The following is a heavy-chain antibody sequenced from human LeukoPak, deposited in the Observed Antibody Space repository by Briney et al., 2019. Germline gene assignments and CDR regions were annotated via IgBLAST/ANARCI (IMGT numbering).Heavy chain of an antibody. J-gene: IGHJ4*02. CDR3: TSGAAVTMVRDASYYFDY. CDR2: INPNSGGT. D-gene: IGHD3-10*01. CDR1: GYTFTGYY. V-gene: IGHV1-2*02. Sequence: ASVKVSCKASGYTFTGYYIHWVRQAPGQALEWMGWINPNSGGTNYAPKFHGRVTMTRDTSISTAYMELSRLRSDDTAVYYCTSGAAVTMVRDASYYFDYWGQGTLVTVSS.